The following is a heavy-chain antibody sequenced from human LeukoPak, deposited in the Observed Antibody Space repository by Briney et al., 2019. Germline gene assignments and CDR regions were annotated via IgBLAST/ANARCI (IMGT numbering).Heavy chain of an antibody. J-gene: IGHJ4*02. V-gene: IGHV3-21*01. CDR3: ARVITIFGVVMDM. CDR2: ISSSSSYI. CDR1: GFTFSSYS. D-gene: IGHD3-3*01. Sequence: GGSLRLSCAASGFTFSSYSMNWVRQAPGKGPEWVSSISSSSSYIYYADSVKGRFTISRDNAKNSLYLQMNSLRAEDTAVYYCARVITIFGVVMDMWGQGTLVTVSS.